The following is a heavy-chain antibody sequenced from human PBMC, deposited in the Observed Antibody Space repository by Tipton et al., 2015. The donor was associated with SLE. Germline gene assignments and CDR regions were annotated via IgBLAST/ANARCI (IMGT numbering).Heavy chain of an antibody. Sequence: TLSLTCTVSGGSISNYYWSWIRQSPGKGLEWIGYIYYSGHTDYNPSLKSRVTISVDTSKNQFSLKLSSVTAADTAVYYCARGRAVYYYYYYMDVWGKGTTVTVSS. CDR2: IYYSGHT. J-gene: IGHJ6*03. CDR1: GGSISNYY. V-gene: IGHV4-59*12. CDR3: ARGRAVYYYYYYMDV.